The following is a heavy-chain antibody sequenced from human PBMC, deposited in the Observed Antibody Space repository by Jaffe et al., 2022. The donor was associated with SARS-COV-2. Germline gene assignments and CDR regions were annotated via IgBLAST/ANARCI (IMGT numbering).Heavy chain of an antibody. Sequence: QVQLQGSGPGLVKPSETLSLTCTVSGDSSSTHYWSWIRQSPGKGLEWIGYIHYTGNTNYNPSLKGRVTISADTSKNQFSLKLSSVTPADTAVYYCVRGGYYDIKSFDIWSQGTLVAVSS. CDR2: IHYTGNT. J-gene: IGHJ3*02. D-gene: IGHD3-22*01. CDR1: GDSSSTHY. V-gene: IGHV4-59*11. CDR3: VRGGYYDIKSFDI.